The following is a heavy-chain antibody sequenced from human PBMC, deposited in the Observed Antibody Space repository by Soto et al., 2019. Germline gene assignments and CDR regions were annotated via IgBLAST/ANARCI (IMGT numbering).Heavy chain of an antibody. CDR2: ISYGGSNK. Sequence: GGSLRLSCAASGFTFSSYGMHWVRQAPGKGLEWVAVISYGGSNKNYADSVKGRFTISRDNSKNTQYLQMNSLRAEDTAVYYCAKGKGRTMIVVVHDYWGQGTLVTVSS. CDR3: AKGKGRTMIVVVHDY. D-gene: IGHD3-22*01. V-gene: IGHV3-30*18. CDR1: GFTFSSYG. J-gene: IGHJ4*02.